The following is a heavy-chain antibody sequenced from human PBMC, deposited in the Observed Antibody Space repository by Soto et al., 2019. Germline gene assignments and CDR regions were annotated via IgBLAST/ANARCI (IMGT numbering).Heavy chain of an antibody. D-gene: IGHD6-19*01. J-gene: IGHJ4*02. CDR3: AIDRGSGWTYYFDS. CDR1: GFTFGDYA. V-gene: IGHV3-49*04. Sequence: HPGGSLRLSCTASGFTFGDYAMSWVRQAPGKGLEWVGFIRSKAYGGTTEYAASVKGRFTISRDDSKSIAYLQMNSLRAEDTAVYYCAIDRGSGWTYYFDSWGQGTLVTVSS. CDR2: IRSKAYGGTT.